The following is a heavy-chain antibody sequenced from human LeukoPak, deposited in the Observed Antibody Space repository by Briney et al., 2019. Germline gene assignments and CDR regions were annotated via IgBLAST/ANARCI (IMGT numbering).Heavy chain of an antibody. V-gene: IGHV3-13*01. D-gene: IGHD5-18*01. J-gene: IGHJ4*02. CDR3: VREARGYHYTYFDY. CDR1: GFTLGSHD. Sequence: GGSLRLSCTASGFTLGSHDMHWVRQTTGEGLEWVAAIAPGFQTFYAGSVKGRFTVSREEAKNSLYLQMNSLRAGDTAVYYCVREARGYHYTYFDYWGQGTLVTVSS. CDR2: IAPGFQT.